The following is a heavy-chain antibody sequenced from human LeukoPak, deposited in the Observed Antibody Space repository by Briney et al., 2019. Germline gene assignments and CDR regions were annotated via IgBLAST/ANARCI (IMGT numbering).Heavy chain of an antibody. CDR2: IYYSGST. CDR3: ARDRTGVSVGYCSGGSCYSRPRNSYGMDV. D-gene: IGHD2-15*01. CDR1: GGSISSGGYY. Sequence: SQTLSLTCTVSGGSISSGGYYWSWMRPHPGKGLEWIGYIYYSGSTYYNPSLESRVTISVDTSKNQFSLKLSSVTAADTAVYYCARDRTGVSVGYCSGGSCYSRPRNSYGMDVWGQGTTVTVSS. J-gene: IGHJ6*02. V-gene: IGHV4-31*03.